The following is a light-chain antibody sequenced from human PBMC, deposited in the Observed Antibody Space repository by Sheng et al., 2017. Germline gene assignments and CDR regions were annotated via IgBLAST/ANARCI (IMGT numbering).Light chain of an antibody. CDR3: SSYTSSSTPVL. J-gene: IGLJ3*02. CDR2: DVT. V-gene: IGLV2-14*01. CDR1: SSDVGGYDY. Sequence: QSALTQPASVSGSPGQSITISCTGTSSDVGGYDYVSWYQQHPGKAPKLMIYDVTIRPSGVSNRFSGSKSGNTASLTISGLQAEDEADYYCSSYTSSSTPVLFGGGTKLTVL.